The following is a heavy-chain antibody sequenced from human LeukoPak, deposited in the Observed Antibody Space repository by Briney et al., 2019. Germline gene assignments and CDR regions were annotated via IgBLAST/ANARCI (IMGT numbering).Heavy chain of an antibody. Sequence: PGGSLRLSCAASGFTFSSYSMNWVRQAPGKGLEWVSSISGSSSYIYYADSVKGRFTISRDNAKNSLYLQMNSLRAEDTAVYYCASTCGSYYAFDIWGQGTMVTVSS. D-gene: IGHD1-26*01. CDR2: ISGSSSYI. CDR1: GFTFSSYS. CDR3: ASTCGSYYAFDI. J-gene: IGHJ3*02. V-gene: IGHV3-21*01.